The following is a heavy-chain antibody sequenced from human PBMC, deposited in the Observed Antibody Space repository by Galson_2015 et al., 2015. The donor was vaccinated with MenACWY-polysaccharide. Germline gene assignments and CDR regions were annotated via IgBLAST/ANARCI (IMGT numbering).Heavy chain of an antibody. Sequence: SLRLSCAASGFTFSNYYMSWIRQAPGKGLEWLSYISSGVTTTIYADSVKGRFTISRDNAKKSLYLQMNTLRAEDTAVYYCARDLRDEYDSSGYYSFDYWGQGTLVIVSS. CDR2: ISSGVTTT. D-gene: IGHD3-22*01. CDR3: ARDLRDEYDSSGYYSFDY. J-gene: IGHJ4*02. CDR1: GFTFSNYY. V-gene: IGHV3-11*01.